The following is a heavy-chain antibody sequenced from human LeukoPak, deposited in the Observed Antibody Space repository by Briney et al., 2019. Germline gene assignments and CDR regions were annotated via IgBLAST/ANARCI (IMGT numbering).Heavy chain of an antibody. CDR1: GFTSSSYG. V-gene: IGHV3-30*02. CDR3: AKGPHRFLSRGSHRSFFLDY. CDR2: IRYDGSNK. Sequence: GGSLRLSCAASGFTSSSYGMHWVRQAPGKGLEWVAFIRYDGSNKYYADSVKGRFTISRDNSKNTLYLQMNSLRAEDTAVYYCAKGPHRFLSRGSHRSFFLDYWGQGTLVTVSS. D-gene: IGHD3-10*01. J-gene: IGHJ4*02.